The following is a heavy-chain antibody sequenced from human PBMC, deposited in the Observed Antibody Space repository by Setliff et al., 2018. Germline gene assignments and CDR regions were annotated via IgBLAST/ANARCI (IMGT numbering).Heavy chain of an antibody. V-gene: IGHV3-23*01. Sequence: PGGSLRLSCAASGFTFSSYGMNWVRQAPGKGLEWVSGLSGSGTGTYYADSVKGRFTISRDNSKNTLYLQMNSLRAEDTAVYYCARGEGGYSYGFGYFDYWGQGTLVTVSS. CDR2: LSGSGTGT. J-gene: IGHJ4*02. D-gene: IGHD5-18*01. CDR1: GFTFSSYG. CDR3: ARGEGGYSYGFGYFDY.